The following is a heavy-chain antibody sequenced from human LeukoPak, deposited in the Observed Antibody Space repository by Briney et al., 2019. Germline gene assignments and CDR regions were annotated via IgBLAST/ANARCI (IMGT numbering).Heavy chain of an antibody. CDR3: ARAGSQTGYYYYMDV. J-gene: IGHJ6*03. CDR2: ISSSSSYI. V-gene: IGHV3-21*01. CDR1: AFTFSSYS. D-gene: IGHD1-26*01. Sequence: GGSLRLSCAASAFTFSSYSMNWVRQAPGKGLEWVSSISSSSSYIYYADSVKGRFTISRDNAKNSLYLQMNSLRAKDTAVYYCARAGSQTGYYYYMDVWGKGTTVTVSS.